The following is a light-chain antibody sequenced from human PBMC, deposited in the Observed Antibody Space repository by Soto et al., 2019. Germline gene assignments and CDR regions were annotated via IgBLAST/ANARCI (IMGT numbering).Light chain of an antibody. CDR3: QQYNSYFIT. J-gene: IGKJ5*01. CDR1: QSISSW. V-gene: IGKV1-5*01. CDR2: DAS. Sequence: DIQMTQSPSTLSASVGDRVSITCRASQSISSWLAWYQQKPGKAPKLLIYDASSLESGVPSRFSGSGSGTEFTLTISSLQPDDFDTYYCQQYNSYFITFVQGTRLEIK.